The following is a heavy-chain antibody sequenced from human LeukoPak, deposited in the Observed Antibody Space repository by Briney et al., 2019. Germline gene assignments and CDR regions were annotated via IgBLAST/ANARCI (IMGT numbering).Heavy chain of an antibody. Sequence: SETLFLTCTVSGGSISSSSYYWGWIRQPPGKGLEWIGRIYYSGSTYYTPSLKSRVTISVDTSKNQFSLKLSSVTAADTAVYYCARQFRGYSYGFSDYWGQGTLVTVSS. CDR2: IYYSGST. J-gene: IGHJ4*02. CDR3: ARQFRGYSYGFSDY. V-gene: IGHV4-39*01. D-gene: IGHD5-18*01. CDR1: GGSISSSSYY.